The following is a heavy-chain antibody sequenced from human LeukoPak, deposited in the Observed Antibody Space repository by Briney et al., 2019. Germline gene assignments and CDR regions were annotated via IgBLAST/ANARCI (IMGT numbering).Heavy chain of an antibody. D-gene: IGHD6-6*01. CDR2: ISYDGSNK. Sequence: PGGSLRLSCAASGFTFSSYAMHWVRQAPGKGLEWVAVISYDGSNKYYADSVKGRFTISRDNSKNTLYLQMNSLRAEDTAVYYCASLWSYYSSSLDYWGQGTLVTVSS. CDR3: ASLWSYYSSSLDY. J-gene: IGHJ4*02. V-gene: IGHV3-30-3*01. CDR1: GFTFSSYA.